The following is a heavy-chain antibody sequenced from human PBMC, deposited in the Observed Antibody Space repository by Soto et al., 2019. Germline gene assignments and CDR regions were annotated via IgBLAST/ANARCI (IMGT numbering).Heavy chain of an antibody. CDR1: GFPFSSYS. V-gene: IGHV3-21*01. J-gene: IGHJ6*03. CDR3: ARDPTGDGYYYYYMDV. Sequence: GGSLRLSCAASGFPFSSYSMNWVRQAPGKGLEWVSSISSSSSYIYYADSVKGRFTISRDNAKNSLYLQMNSLRAEDTAVYYCARDPTGDGYYYYYMDVWGKGTTVTVSS. CDR2: ISSSSSYI.